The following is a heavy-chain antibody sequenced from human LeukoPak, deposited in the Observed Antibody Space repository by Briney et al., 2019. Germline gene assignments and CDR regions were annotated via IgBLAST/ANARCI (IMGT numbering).Heavy chain of an antibody. V-gene: IGHV3-21*04. CDR1: GFIFSSHG. CDR2: ISASGTAI. D-gene: IGHD2-21*01. CDR3: ARDQSYYGV. J-gene: IGHJ4*02. Sequence: GGSLRLSCAASGFIFSSHGMNWVRQAPGKGLEWLSGISASGTAIYYSDSVKGRFTISRDNAKKSLYLQMNSLRADDTAVYYCARDQSYYGVWGQGTLVTVSS.